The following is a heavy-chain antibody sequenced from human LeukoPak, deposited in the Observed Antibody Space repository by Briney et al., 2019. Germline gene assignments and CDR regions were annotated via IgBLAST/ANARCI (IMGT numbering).Heavy chain of an antibody. Sequence: SETLSLTCAVYGGSFSGYYWSWIRQPPGKGLEWIGYIYYSGSTKYNPALKSRVTISIDSSKNQFSLNLSSVTAADTAVYYCARGTVTMDYWGRGTLVTVSS. CDR2: IYYSGST. CDR3: ARGTVTMDY. CDR1: GGSFSGYY. V-gene: IGHV4-59*13. D-gene: IGHD4-17*01. J-gene: IGHJ4*02.